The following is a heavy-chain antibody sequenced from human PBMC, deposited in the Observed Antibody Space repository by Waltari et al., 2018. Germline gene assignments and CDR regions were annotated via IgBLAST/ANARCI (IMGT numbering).Heavy chain of an antibody. J-gene: IGHJ1*01. D-gene: IGHD4-17*01. CDR3: AREAVTTGGEYFQH. Sequence: QVQLQESGPGLVKPSETLSLTCTVSGGSISSHYWSWIRQPPGKGLEWIGYIYYRGSTNYNPSLKGRVTISVDTSKNQFSLKLSSVTAADTAVYYCAREAVTTGGEYFQHWGQGTLVTVSS. V-gene: IGHV4-59*11. CDR1: GGSISSHY. CDR2: IYYRGST.